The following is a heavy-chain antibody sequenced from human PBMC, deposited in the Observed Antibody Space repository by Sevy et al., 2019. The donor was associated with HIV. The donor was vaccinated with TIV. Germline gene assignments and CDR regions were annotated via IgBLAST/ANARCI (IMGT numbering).Heavy chain of an antibody. CDR3: ATGGSATYYDILTGDRKQDYGMDV. CDR2: FDPEDGET. J-gene: IGHJ6*02. V-gene: IGHV1-24*01. D-gene: IGHD3-9*01. CDR1: GYTLTELS. Sequence: ASVKVSCKVSGYTLTELSMHWVRQAPGKGLEWMGGFDPEDGETIYAQKFQGRVTMTEDTSTDTAYMELSSLRSEDTAVYYCATGGSATYYDILTGDRKQDYGMDVWGQGTTVTVSS.